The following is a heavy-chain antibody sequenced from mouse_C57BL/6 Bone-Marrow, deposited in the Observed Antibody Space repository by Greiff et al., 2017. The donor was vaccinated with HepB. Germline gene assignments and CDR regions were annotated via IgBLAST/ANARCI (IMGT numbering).Heavy chain of an antibody. V-gene: IGHV3-6*01. D-gene: IGHD1-1*01. Sequence: ESGPGLVKPSQSLSLTCSVTGYSITSGYYWNWIRQFPGNKLEWMGCISYDGSNNYNPSLKNRISITRDTSKNQFFLKLNSVTTEDTATYYCARDGPTVPSTDYWGQGTTLTVSS. CDR3: ARDGPTVPSTDY. CDR1: GYSITSGYY. J-gene: IGHJ2*01. CDR2: ISYDGSN.